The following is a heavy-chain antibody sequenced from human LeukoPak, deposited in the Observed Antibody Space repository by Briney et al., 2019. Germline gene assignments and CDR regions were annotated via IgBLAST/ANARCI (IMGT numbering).Heavy chain of an antibody. V-gene: IGHV1-18*01. CDR1: GYTFSSYA. CDR2: ISGYNGNT. Sequence: ASVKVSCKASGYTFSSYAIIWVRQAPGQGLEWMGWISGYNGNTNKEHKLQGRVTMTTDTSTSTAYMELRSLRSDDTAVYYCAREAQPRELVTSDYWGQGTLVTVSS. J-gene: IGHJ4*02. D-gene: IGHD6-6*01. CDR3: AREAQPRELVTSDY.